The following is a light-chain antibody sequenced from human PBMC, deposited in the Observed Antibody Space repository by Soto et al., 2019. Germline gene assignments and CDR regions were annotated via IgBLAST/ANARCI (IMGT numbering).Light chain of an antibody. CDR3: QQYNSYSWT. J-gene: IGKJ1*01. Sequence: MTQSAATLAGYPGETVTLSCRASQSLSGNLAWYQQKPGQAPRLLIFRASTRATGVPARFSGRGSGTEFTLTISGLQSDDFATYYCQQYNSYSWTFGQGTKVDI. V-gene: IGKV3-15*01. CDR1: QSLSGN. CDR2: RAS.